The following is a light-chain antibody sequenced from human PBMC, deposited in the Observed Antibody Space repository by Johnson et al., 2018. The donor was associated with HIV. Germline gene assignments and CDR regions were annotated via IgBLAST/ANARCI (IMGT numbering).Light chain of an antibody. J-gene: IGLJ1*01. CDR1: SSNIGNNY. V-gene: IGLV1-51*02. CDR2: EDN. CDR3: ATWDYRLSVYL. Sequence: QSVLTQPPSVSAAPGQRVTISCPGSSSNIGNNYVSWHQQFPGTAPKLLIYEDNKRPSGIPDRFPGPKPGTSAPLAITGLQTGDEAYYYCATWDYRLSVYLFGTGTKVTVL.